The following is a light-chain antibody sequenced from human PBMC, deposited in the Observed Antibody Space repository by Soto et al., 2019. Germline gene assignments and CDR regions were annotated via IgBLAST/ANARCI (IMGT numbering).Light chain of an antibody. V-gene: IGKV3-20*01. Sequence: EIVLTQSPATLSLAPGDRANLSCRASQSVSTKNLAWYQQKPGQAPRLLIFGASSRATGISDRFSGSGSGTDFSLTISRLEPEDFAVCYCQQFGSSPPYTFGQGTKVEIK. CDR2: GAS. CDR3: QQFGSSPPYT. J-gene: IGKJ2*01. CDR1: QSVSTKN.